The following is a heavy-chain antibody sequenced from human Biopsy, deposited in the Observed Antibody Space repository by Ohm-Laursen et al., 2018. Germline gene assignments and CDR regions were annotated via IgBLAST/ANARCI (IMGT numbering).Heavy chain of an antibody. CDR3: AADINVWNVNY. CDR2: IYYTGNT. J-gene: IGHJ4*02. CDR1: GGSTSLYY. Sequence: GTLSLTCIVSGGSTSLYYWGWIRQPPGRRLEYLGNIYYTGNTNYNPSLKSRATISIDTSKNEFSLNLTSVTATDTAVYYCAADINVWNVNYWGQGTQVTVSS. D-gene: IGHD1-1*01. V-gene: IGHV4-59*08.